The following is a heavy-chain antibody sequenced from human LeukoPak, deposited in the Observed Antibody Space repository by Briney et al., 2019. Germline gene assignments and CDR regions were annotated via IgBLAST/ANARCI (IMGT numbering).Heavy chain of an antibody. J-gene: IGHJ4*02. CDR2: ISGGGGST. CDR1: GFTFSSYA. Sequence: PGGSLRLSCAASGFTFSSYAMSWVRQAPGKGLEWVSTISGGGGSTYYAGSVKGRFTISRDNSKNTLYLQVNSLRAEDTAVYYCAKGGKWDVTPFDYWGQGTLVTVSS. CDR3: AKGGKWDVTPFDY. V-gene: IGHV3-23*01. D-gene: IGHD1-26*01.